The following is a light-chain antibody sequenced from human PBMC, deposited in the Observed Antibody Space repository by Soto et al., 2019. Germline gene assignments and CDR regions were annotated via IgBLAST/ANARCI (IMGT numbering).Light chain of an antibody. CDR1: QGISSY. CDR2: AAS. Sequence: DIQLTQSPSFLSASVGDRVTITCRASQGISSYLAWYQQKPGKAPKLLIYAASTLQSGVPSRFSGSGAGTECTLTISSLQPEDFATYYCQQLNSYPPLYTFGQGTKLEIK. V-gene: IGKV1-9*01. J-gene: IGKJ2*01. CDR3: QQLNSYPPLYT.